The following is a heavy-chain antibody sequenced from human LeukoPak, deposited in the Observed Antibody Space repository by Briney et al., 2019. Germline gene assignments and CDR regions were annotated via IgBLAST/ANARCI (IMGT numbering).Heavy chain of an antibody. Sequence: ASVKVSCKASGYTFTSYGISWVRQAPGQGLEWMGWISAYNGNTNYAQKLQGRVTMTTDTSTSTAYMELRSLRSDDTAVYYCARGLISAVAGYWFDPWGQGTLVAVSS. V-gene: IGHV1-18*01. J-gene: IGHJ5*02. CDR2: ISAYNGNT. CDR3: ARGLISAVAGYWFDP. D-gene: IGHD6-19*01. CDR1: GYTFTSYG.